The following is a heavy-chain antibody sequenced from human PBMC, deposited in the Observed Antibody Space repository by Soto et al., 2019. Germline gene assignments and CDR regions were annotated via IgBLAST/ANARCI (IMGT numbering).Heavy chain of an antibody. CDR1: GGSISSYY. Sequence: SETLSLTCTVSGGSISSYYWSWIRRPPGKGLEWIGYIYYSGSTNYNPSLKSRVTISVDTSKNQFSLKLSSVTAADTAVYYCARGGIGVVVPAATHSWYWFDPWGQGTLVTVSS. J-gene: IGHJ5*02. V-gene: IGHV4-59*01. CDR3: ARGGIGVVVPAATHSWYWFDP. D-gene: IGHD2-2*01. CDR2: IYYSGST.